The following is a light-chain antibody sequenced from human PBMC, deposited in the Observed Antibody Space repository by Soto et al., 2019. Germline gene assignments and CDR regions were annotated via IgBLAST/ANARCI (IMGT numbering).Light chain of an antibody. CDR2: DVS. J-gene: IGLJ1*01. Sequence: QSALTQPASVSGSPGQSIPIFCTGTSSDVGGYNYVSWYQQHPGKAPKVMIYDVSNRPSGVSNRFSGSKSGNTASLSISGLQAEDEADYYCSSYTSSSTYVFGTGTKVTVL. CDR1: SSDVGGYNY. CDR3: SSYTSSSTYV. V-gene: IGLV2-14*01.